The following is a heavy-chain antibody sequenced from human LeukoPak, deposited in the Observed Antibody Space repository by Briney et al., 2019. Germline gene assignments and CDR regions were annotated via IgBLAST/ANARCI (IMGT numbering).Heavy chain of an antibody. CDR2: ISGSGGST. Sequence: GGSLRLSCAASGFTFSSYGMSWVRQAPGKGLEWVSAISGSGGSTYYADSVKGRFAISRDNSKNTLYLQMSSLRAEDTAVYYCAKIRPPAYDIWGQGTMVTVSS. D-gene: IGHD3-3*02. J-gene: IGHJ3*02. CDR1: GFTFSSYG. CDR3: AKIRPPAYDI. V-gene: IGHV3-23*01.